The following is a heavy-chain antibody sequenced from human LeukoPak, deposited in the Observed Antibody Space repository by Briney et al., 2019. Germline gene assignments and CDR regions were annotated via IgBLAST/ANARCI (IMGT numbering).Heavy chain of an antibody. Sequence: PSETLSLTCTVSGGSISSYYWSWIRQPPGKGLEWIGYIYYSGSTYYNPSLKSRVTISVDTSKNQFSLKLSSVTAADTAVYYCARERGSGSYYPGNAFDIWGQGTMVTVSS. CDR3: ARERGSGSYYPGNAFDI. CDR1: GGSISSYY. CDR2: IYYSGST. D-gene: IGHD3-10*01. V-gene: IGHV4-59*12. J-gene: IGHJ3*02.